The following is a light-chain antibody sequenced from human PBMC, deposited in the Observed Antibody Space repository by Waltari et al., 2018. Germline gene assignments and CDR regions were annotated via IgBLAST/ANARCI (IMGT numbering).Light chain of an antibody. CDR1: SGHTNYA. Sequence: QLVLTQSPSASASLAASVKLTCTLSSGHTNYAIARHQQQPGKGPRYLMKVNREGSHYKGDGIPDRLSGSSSGAERYRASSSLQSEDGAGYYCQPWGPGMRVCGGGTKVTVL. J-gene: IGLJ3*02. CDR3: QPWGPGMRV. V-gene: IGLV4-69*01. CDR2: VNREGSH.